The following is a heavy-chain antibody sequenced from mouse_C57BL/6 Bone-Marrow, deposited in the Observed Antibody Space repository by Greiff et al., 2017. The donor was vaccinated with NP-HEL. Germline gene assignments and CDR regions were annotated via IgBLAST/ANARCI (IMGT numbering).Heavy chain of an antibody. CDR3: ERDYYGSSSYYYAMDY. V-gene: IGHV1-53*01. CDR2: INPSNGGT. Sequence: QVQLQQPGTELVKPGASVKLSCKASGYTFTSYWMHWVKQRPGQGLEWIGNINPSNGGTNYNEKFKSKATLTVDKSSSTAYMQLSSLTSEDSAVYYCERDYYGSSSYYYAMDYWGQGTSVTVSS. J-gene: IGHJ4*01. D-gene: IGHD1-1*01. CDR1: GYTFTSYW.